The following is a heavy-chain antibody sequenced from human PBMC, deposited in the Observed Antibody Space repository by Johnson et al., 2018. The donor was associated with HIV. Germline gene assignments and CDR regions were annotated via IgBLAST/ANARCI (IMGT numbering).Heavy chain of an antibody. CDR2: IDTAGDT. D-gene: IGHD6-13*01. Sequence: VQLVESGGGSLQSGGSLRLSCAASGFNFSSHWMHWVRQSPGKGLVWVSEIDTAGDTYYPGSVKGRFPISRDNSKNTLFLQMNTLRAEDTAVYYCARDFRYSSSWYDAFDNWGQGTMVTVSS. CDR1: GFNFSSHW. V-gene: IGHV3-66*01. CDR3: ARDFRYSSSWYDAFDN. J-gene: IGHJ3*02.